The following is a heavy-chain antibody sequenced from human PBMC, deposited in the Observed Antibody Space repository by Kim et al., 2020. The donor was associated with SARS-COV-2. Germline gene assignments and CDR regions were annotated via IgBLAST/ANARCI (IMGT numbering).Heavy chain of an antibody. CDR3: ARSYYYDSSGYYYNSDPGVNYYYYYGMDV. Sequence: SGPTLVNPTQTLTLTCTFSGFSLSTSGMCVSWIRQPPGKALEWLARIDWDDDKYYSTSLKTRLTISKDTSKNQVVLTMTNMDPVDTATYYCARSYYYDSSGYYYNSDPGVNYYYYYGMDVWGQGTTVTVSS. V-gene: IGHV2-70*11. J-gene: IGHJ6*02. CDR2: IDWDDDK. D-gene: IGHD3-22*01. CDR1: GFSLSTSGMC.